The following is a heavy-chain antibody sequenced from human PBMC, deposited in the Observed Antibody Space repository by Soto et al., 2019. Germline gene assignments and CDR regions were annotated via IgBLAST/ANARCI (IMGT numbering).Heavy chain of an antibody. Sequence: EVQLVESAGGLIQPGGSLRLSCAASGFTVSSNYMTWVRQAPGKGLEWVSVIYSGGRTYYADSVKGRFTISRDNSKNTLYLQMNSLSAEDTAVYYCARGVGGYEHLWYFDYWGQGTLVTVSS. V-gene: IGHV3-53*01. D-gene: IGHD5-12*01. CDR3: ARGVGGYEHLWYFDY. CDR2: IYSGGRT. J-gene: IGHJ4*02. CDR1: GFTVSSNY.